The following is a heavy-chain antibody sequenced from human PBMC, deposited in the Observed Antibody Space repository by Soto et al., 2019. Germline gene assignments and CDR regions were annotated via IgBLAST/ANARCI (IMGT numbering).Heavy chain of an antibody. V-gene: IGHV3-33*01. CDR1: GFTFSSYG. CDR2: IWYDGSNK. J-gene: IGHJ3*02. CDR3: ARELRFLEWFPSAFDI. D-gene: IGHD3-3*01. Sequence: QVQLVESGGGVVQPGRSLRLSCAASGFTFSSYGMHWVRQAPGKGLEWVAVIWYDGSNKYYADSVKGRFTISRDNSKNTLYLQMNSLRAEDTAVYYCARELRFLEWFPSAFDIWGQGTMVTVSS.